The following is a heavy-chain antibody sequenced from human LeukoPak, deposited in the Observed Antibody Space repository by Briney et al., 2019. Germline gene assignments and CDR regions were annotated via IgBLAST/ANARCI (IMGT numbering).Heavy chain of an antibody. CDR3: AKSTHYCSSTSCYTYYYGMDV. CDR2: ISYDGSNK. J-gene: IGHJ6*02. D-gene: IGHD2-2*02. CDR1: GFTFSSYG. V-gene: IGHV3-30*18. Sequence: PGGSLRLSCAASGFTFSSYGMHWVRQAPGKGLEWVAVISYDGSNKYYADSVKGRFTISRDNSKNTLYLQMNSLRAEDTAVYYCAKSTHYCSSTSCYTYYYGMDVWGQGTTVTVSS.